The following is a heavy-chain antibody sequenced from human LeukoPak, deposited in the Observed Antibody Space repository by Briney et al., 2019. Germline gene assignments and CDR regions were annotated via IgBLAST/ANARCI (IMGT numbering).Heavy chain of an antibody. Sequence: GGSLRLSCAASEFTFSSYGMHWVRQAPGKWLEWVAVIWYDGSNKYYADSVKGRFTISRDNSKNTLYLQMNSLRAEDTAVYYCAKNEHPYNSGWSFDYWGQGTLVTVSS. CDR2: IWYDGSNK. V-gene: IGHV3-33*06. D-gene: IGHD6-19*01. CDR1: EFTFSSYG. CDR3: AKNEHPYNSGWSFDY. J-gene: IGHJ4*02.